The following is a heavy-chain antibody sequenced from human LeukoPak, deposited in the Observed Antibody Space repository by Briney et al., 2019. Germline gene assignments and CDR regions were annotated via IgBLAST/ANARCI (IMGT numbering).Heavy chain of an antibody. CDR1: ENYW. CDR3: VSFYETY. CDR2: INSDGSWT. V-gene: IGHV3-74*01. J-gene: IGHJ4*02. Sequence: PGGSLRLSCAASENYWMHWVRQARGKGLVWVSHINSDGSWTSYADSVKGRFTISKDNAKNTVYLQMNNLRAEDTAVYYCVSFYETYWGRGTLVTVSS. D-gene: IGHD2-2*01.